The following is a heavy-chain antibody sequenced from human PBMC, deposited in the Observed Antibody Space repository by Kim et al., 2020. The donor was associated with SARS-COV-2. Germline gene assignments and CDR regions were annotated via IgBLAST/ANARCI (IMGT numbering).Heavy chain of an antibody. Sequence: GGSLRLSCAASGFTFSSYDMHWVRQATGKGLEWVSAIGTAGDTYYPGSVKGRFTISRENAKNSLYLQMNSLRAGDTAVYYCARGYYDSSGYKTFRYWYFDRWGRGTLVTVSS. CDR3: ARGYYDSSGYKTFRYWYFDR. CDR1: GFTFSSYD. CDR2: IGTAGDT. J-gene: IGHJ2*01. V-gene: IGHV3-13*01. D-gene: IGHD3-22*01.